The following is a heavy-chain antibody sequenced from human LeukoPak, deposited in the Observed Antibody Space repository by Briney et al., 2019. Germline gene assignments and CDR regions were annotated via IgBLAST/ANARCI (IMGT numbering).Heavy chain of an antibody. J-gene: IGHJ4*02. Sequence: ASVKVSCTVSGYTLTELSMHWVRQAPGKGLEWMGGFDPEDGETIYAQKFQGRVTMTEDTSTDTAYMELSSLRSEDTAVYYCATKYSSSWGVNFDYWGQGTLVTVSS. CDR1: GYTLTELS. D-gene: IGHD6-13*01. CDR2: FDPEDGET. CDR3: ATKYSSSWGVNFDY. V-gene: IGHV1-24*01.